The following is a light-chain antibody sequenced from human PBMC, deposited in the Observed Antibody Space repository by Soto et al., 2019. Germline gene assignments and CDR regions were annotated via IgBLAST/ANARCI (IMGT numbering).Light chain of an antibody. CDR2: EDN. Sequence: QSALTQPASVSGSPGQSITISCTGTNSDVGGYNLVSWYQQHPGKAPKLMIYEDNKRPSGVSNRFSGSKSGNTASLTISGLQAEDEADYYCCSYAGSIIVFGGGTQLTVL. V-gene: IGLV2-23*01. CDR1: NSDVGGYNL. J-gene: IGLJ7*01. CDR3: CSYAGSIIV.